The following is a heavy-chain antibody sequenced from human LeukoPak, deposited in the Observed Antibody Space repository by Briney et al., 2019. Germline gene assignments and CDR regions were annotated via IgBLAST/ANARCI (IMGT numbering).Heavy chain of an antibody. D-gene: IGHD3-10*01. CDR1: GDSISSFY. CDR3: ARAIFYGSGSYYPDY. Sequence: SETLSFTCTVSGDSISSFYWTWIRQPAGKGLEWIGHIYTNDNTKYNPSLQSRVTMSVDTSKNQFSLKLSSVTAADTAVYYCARAIFYGSGSYYPDYWGQGTLVTVSS. J-gene: IGHJ4*02. CDR2: IYTNDNT. V-gene: IGHV4-4*07.